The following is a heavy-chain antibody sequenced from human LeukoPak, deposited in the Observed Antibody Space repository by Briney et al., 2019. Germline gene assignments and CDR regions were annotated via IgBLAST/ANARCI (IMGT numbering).Heavy chain of an antibody. V-gene: IGHV3-30*18. CDR1: GFTFSSYG. Sequence: GRSLRLSCAASGFTFSSYGMHWVRQAPGKGLEWVAVISYDGSNKYYADSVKGRFTISRDNSKNTLYLQMNSLRAEDTAVYYCAKVGNDYYYGMDVWGKGTTVTVSS. J-gene: IGHJ6*04. D-gene: IGHD7-27*01. CDR2: ISYDGSNK. CDR3: AKVGNDYYYGMDV.